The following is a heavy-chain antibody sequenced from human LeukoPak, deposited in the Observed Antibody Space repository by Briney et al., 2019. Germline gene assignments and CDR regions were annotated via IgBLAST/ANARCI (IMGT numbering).Heavy chain of an antibody. CDR1: GGSFSGYY. D-gene: IGHD6-19*01. V-gene: IGHV4-34*01. CDR3: ARDSSFHPVAGY. Sequence: SETLSLTCAVYGGSFSGYYWSWIRQPPGKGLEWIGEINHSGSTNYNPSLKSRVTISVDTSKNQFSLKLSSVTAADTAVYYCARDSSFHPVAGYWGQGTLVTVSS. J-gene: IGHJ4*02. CDR2: INHSGST.